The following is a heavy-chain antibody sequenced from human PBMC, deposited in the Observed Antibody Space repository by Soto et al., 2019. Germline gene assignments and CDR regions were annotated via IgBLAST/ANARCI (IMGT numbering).Heavy chain of an antibody. CDR1: GLTVATSA. CDR3: AAVEWWGGQI. CDR2: IHDNDDST. Sequence: EVQLLESGGGLVQPGGSLRLSCAASGLTVATSAMSWVRQAPGKGLEWVSAIHDNDDSTFYADSVKGWFNISRDSSKNTLYLQMNSLGAEDTAIYYCAAVEWWGGQIGGQGTMVTVSS. J-gene: IGHJ3*02. D-gene: IGHD2-15*01. V-gene: IGHV3-23*01.